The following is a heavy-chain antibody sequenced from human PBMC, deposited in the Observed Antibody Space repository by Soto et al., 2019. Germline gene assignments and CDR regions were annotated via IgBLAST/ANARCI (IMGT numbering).Heavy chain of an antibody. CDR2: VSSINGGT. J-gene: IGHJ4*02. CDR1: GFTFSNYA. D-gene: IGHD3-22*01. CDR3: AKGEYYYDSSGYYPFDY. Sequence: PGGSLRLSCAASGFTFSNYAMSWIRQAPGRGLEWVSTVSSINGGTHYADSVKGRFTISRDNSKNTQYLQMSSLRADDTAVYYCAKGEYYYDSSGYYPFDYWGQGTLVTVSS. V-gene: IGHV3-23*01.